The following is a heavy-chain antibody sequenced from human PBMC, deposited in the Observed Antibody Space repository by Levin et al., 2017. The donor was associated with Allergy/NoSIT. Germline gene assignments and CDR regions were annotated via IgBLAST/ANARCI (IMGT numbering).Heavy chain of an antibody. Sequence: GESLKISCAASGFTVSSNYMSWVRQAPGKGLEWVSVIYSGGSTYYADSVKGRFTISRDNSKNTLYLQMNSLRAEDTAVYYCARVFIAAAGSTYYYYYMDVWGKGTTVTVSS. CDR2: IYSGGST. V-gene: IGHV3-53*01. D-gene: IGHD6-13*01. CDR1: GFTVSSNY. CDR3: ARVFIAAAGSTYYYYYMDV. J-gene: IGHJ6*03.